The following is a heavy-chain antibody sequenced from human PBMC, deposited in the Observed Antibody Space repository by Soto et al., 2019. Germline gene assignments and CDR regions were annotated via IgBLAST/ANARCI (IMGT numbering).Heavy chain of an antibody. CDR2: INAGNGNT. CDR3: ARAFAGIVRGVSPFDP. Sequence: ASVKVSCKASGYTFTSYAMHWVRQAPGQRLEWMGWINAGNGNTKYSQKFQGRVTITRDTSASTAYMELSSLRSEDTAVYYCARAFAGIVRGVSPFDPWGQGTLVTVSS. D-gene: IGHD3-10*02. CDR1: GYTFTSYA. J-gene: IGHJ5*02. V-gene: IGHV1-3*01.